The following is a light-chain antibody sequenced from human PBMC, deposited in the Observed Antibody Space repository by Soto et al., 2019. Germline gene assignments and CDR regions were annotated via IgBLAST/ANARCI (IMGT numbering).Light chain of an antibody. CDR2: GAS. CDR3: QQYGSSPT. CDR1: QSVSSSY. Sequence: EIVFTQAPGTVSLSPGERATLSCRASQSVSSSYLAWYQKKPGQAPRLLIYGASSRATGIPDRFTASGSGTDFTLTISRLEPEDSAVYYCQQYGSSPTLGGGTKVDIK. V-gene: IGKV3-20*01. J-gene: IGKJ4*01.